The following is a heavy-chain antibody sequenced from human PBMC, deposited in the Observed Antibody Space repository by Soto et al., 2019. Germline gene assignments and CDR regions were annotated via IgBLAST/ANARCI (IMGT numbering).Heavy chain of an antibody. CDR1: GFAFSSYA. CDR2: ITGGGGRT. D-gene: IGHD1-26*01. V-gene: IGHV3-23*01. CDR3: AKNPQLGSNLLPPDDY. Sequence: GGSLRLSCSASGFAFSSYAMSWVRQAPGKGLEWVSSITGGGGRTFYADSVKGRFTISRDNSKNTLYLQMNSLRAEDTAVYYCAKNPQLGSNLLPPDDYWGQGTLVTVSS. J-gene: IGHJ4*02.